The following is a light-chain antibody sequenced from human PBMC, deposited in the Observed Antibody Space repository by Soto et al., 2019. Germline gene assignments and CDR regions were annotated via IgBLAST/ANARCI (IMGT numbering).Light chain of an antibody. J-gene: IGKJ1*01. CDR2: AAS. Sequence: DIQMTQSPSSLSASVGDRVTITCRASQSISSYLNWYQQKPGKAPKLLIYAASSLQSGVPSRFSGSGSGTDFTLTISSLQPEDFETYYCQQSYSNPGTFGQGNKV. V-gene: IGKV1-39*01. CDR1: QSISSY. CDR3: QQSYSNPGT.